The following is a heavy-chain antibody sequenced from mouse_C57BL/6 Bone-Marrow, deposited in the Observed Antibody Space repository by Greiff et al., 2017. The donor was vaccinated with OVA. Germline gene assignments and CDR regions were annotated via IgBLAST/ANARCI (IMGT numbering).Heavy chain of an antibody. D-gene: IGHD1-1*01. CDR3: ARKGYYGSSYWYFDV. CDR1: GYAFSSSW. Sequence: QVQLKQSGPELVKPGASVKISCKASGYAFSSSWMNWVKQRPGKGLEWIGRIYPGDGDTNYNGKFKGKATLTADKSSSTAYMQLSSLTSEDSAVYFCARKGYYGSSYWYFDVWGTGTTVTVSS. CDR2: IYPGDGDT. V-gene: IGHV1-82*01. J-gene: IGHJ1*03.